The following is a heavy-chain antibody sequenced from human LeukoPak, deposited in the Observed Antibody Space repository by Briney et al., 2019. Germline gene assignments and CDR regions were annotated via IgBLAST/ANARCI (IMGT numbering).Heavy chain of an antibody. CDR2: ISWNSGSI. D-gene: IGHD2-2*01. V-gene: IGHV3-9*03. CDR1: GFTFDDYA. J-gene: IGHJ4*02. CDR3: AKDIVRYCSSTSCSPFDY. Sequence: GRSLRLSCAASGFTFDDYAMHWVQQAPGKGLEWVSGISWNSGSIGYADSVKGRFTISRDNAKNSLYLQMNSLRAEDMALYYCAKDIVRYCSSTSCSPFDYWGQGTLVTVSS.